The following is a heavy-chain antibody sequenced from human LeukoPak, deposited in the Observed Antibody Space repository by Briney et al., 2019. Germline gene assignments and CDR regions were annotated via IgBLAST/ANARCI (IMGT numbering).Heavy chain of an antibody. CDR1: GFTFSSYA. Sequence: GGSLKLSCAASGFTFSSYAMHWVRQAPGKGLEWVAVISYDGSNKYYADSVKGRFTISRDNSKNTLYLQMNSLRAEDTAVYYCARDPPIAVAGRPMYYFDYWGQGTLVTVSS. CDR2: ISYDGSNK. V-gene: IGHV3-30-3*01. J-gene: IGHJ4*02. CDR3: ARDPPIAVAGRPMYYFDY. D-gene: IGHD6-19*01.